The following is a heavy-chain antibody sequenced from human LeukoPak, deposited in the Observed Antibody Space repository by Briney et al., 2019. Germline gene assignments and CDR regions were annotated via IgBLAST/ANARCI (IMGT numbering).Heavy chain of an antibody. D-gene: IGHD5-24*01. CDR1: GYSFTSYW. CDR3: ARGAQMATTSFDY. Sequence: GESLKISCKGSGYSFTSYWIGWVRQMPGKGLEWMGIIYPGDSDTRYSPSFQGQVTISADKSISAAYLQWSSLKASDTAMYYCARGAQMATTSFDYWGQGTLVTVSS. J-gene: IGHJ4*02. CDR2: IYPGDSDT. V-gene: IGHV5-51*01.